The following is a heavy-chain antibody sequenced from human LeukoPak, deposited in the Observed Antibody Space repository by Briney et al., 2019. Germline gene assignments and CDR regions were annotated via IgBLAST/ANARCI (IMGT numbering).Heavy chain of an antibody. Sequence: ASVKVSCKASEYTFTGYYMHWVRQAPGQGLEWMGWINPNSGGTNYAQKFQGWVTMTRDTSISTAYMELSRLRSDDTAVYYCARALGYCSGGSCYSPWFDPWGQGTLVTVSS. CDR1: EYTFTGYY. D-gene: IGHD2-15*01. J-gene: IGHJ5*02. CDR2: INPNSGGT. CDR3: ARALGYCSGGSCYSPWFDP. V-gene: IGHV1-2*04.